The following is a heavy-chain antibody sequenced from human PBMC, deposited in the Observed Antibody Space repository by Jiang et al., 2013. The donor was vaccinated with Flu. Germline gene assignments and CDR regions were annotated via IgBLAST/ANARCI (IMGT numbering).Heavy chain of an antibody. CDR1: GGSFSGYY. D-gene: IGHD1-1*01. Sequence: VLLKPSETLSLTCAVYGGSFSGYYWSWIRQPPGKGLEWIGEINHSGSTNYNPSLKSRVTISVDTSKNQFSPKLSSVTAADTAVYYCARGIGGAGPKPGRRSYWYFDLWGRGTLVTVSS. J-gene: IGHJ2*01. CDR2: INHSGST. V-gene: IGHV4-34*01. CDR3: ARGIGGAGPKPGRRSYWYFDL.